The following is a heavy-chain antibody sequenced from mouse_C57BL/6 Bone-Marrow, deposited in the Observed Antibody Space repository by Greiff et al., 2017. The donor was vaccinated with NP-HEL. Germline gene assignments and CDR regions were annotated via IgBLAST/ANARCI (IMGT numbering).Heavy chain of an antibody. CDR3: ASLYCVSFDY. D-gene: IGHD2-1*01. CDR2: IYPRDGST. V-gene: IGHV1-85*01. CDR1: GYTFTSYD. J-gene: IGHJ2*01. Sequence: QVTLKVSGPELVKPGASVKLSCKASGYTFTSYDINWVKQRPGQGLEWIGWIYPRDGSTKYNEKFKGKATLTVDTSSSTAYMELHSLTSEDSAVYFCASLYCVSFDYWGQGTTLTVSS.